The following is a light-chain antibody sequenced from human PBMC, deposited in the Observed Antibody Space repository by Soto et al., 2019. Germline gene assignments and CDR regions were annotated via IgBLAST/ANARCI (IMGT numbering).Light chain of an antibody. J-gene: IGKJ1*01. V-gene: IGKV1-39*01. CDR2: AAS. CDR1: QSISSY. Sequence: EIEITQSTYSLSASVGDRVTITCRASQSISSYLNWYQQKPGKAPKLLIFAASSLQSGVPSRFSGRGSGTEFTLTIISLQPEDCASDYCQDWASLRWRFGRGTKVDIK. CDR3: QDWASLRWR.